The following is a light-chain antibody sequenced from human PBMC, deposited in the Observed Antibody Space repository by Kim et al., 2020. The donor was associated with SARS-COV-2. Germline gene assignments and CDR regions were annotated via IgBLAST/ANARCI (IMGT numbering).Light chain of an antibody. V-gene: IGKV1D-16*01. CDR3: QQYDSYPPT. Sequence: DIQMTQSPSSLSASVGDRVTITCRASQDISNWLAWYQQKAEKAPKSLIYVASSLQSGVPSRFSGSGSGTNFTLTISSLQPEDFATSYCQQYDSYPPTFGQGTKLEI. J-gene: IGKJ2*01. CDR1: QDISNW. CDR2: VAS.